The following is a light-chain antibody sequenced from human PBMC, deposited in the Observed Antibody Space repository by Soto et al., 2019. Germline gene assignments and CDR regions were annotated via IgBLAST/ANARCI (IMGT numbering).Light chain of an antibody. Sequence: QSVLTQPPSASGTPGQRVTISCSGSSSNIGSNYVYWYQQFPGTAPKLLIYRNNQRPSGVPDRFSGSKSGTSASLAISGHRSEDEADYYCAAWDDSLSGFYVFGNGTKVTVL. J-gene: IGLJ1*01. CDR3: AAWDDSLSGFYV. CDR1: SSNIGSNY. V-gene: IGLV1-47*01. CDR2: RNN.